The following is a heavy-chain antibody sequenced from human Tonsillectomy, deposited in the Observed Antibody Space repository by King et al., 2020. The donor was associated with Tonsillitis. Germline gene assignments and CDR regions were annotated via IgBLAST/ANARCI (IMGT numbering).Heavy chain of an antibody. Sequence: VQLVESGAEVKKPGSSVNVSCKASGGTFSSYAISWVRQAPGQGLEWMGGLIPLFGTANYAQQFQGRITIIADESTRTAYMELSSLRSEYTAVYYCARDYYDSSGYWFDYWGQGILVTVSS. V-gene: IGHV1-69*01. CDR3: ARDYYDSSGYWFDY. J-gene: IGHJ4*02. D-gene: IGHD3-22*01. CDR2: LIPLFGTA. CDR1: GGTFSSYA.